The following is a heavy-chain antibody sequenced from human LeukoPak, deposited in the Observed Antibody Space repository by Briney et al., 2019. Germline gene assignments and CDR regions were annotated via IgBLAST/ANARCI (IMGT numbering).Heavy chain of an antibody. CDR1: GYTFTSHG. J-gene: IGHJ4*02. Sequence: ASVKVSCKASGYTFTSHGISWVRQAPGQGLEWMGWISAYNGNTNYAQKLQGRVTMTTDTSTSTAYMELRSLRSDDTAVYYCARGRYCSGGSCYEDYWGQGTLVTVSS. V-gene: IGHV1-18*01. CDR3: ARGRYCSGGSCYEDY. D-gene: IGHD2-15*01. CDR2: ISAYNGNT.